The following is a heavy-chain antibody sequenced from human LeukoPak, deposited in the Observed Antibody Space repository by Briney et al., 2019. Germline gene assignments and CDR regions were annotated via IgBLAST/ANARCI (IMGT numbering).Heavy chain of an antibody. D-gene: IGHD3-3*01. CDR2: INTNTGNP. CDR1: GYTFTSCA. V-gene: IGHV7-4-1*02. CDR3: ARDKPLRFLEWLLPHSYYYYYMDV. J-gene: IGHJ6*03. Sequence: GASVKVSCKASGYTFTSCAMNWVRQAPGQGLEWMGWINTNTGNPTYAQGFTGRFVFSLDTSVSTAYLQISSLKAEDTAVYYCARDKPLRFLEWLLPHSYYYYYMDVWGKGTTVTVSS.